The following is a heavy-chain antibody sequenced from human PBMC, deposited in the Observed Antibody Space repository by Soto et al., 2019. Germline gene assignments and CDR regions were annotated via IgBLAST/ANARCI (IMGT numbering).Heavy chain of an antibody. CDR2: INHSGST. CDR3: ARDNITGRFDY. Sequence: QVQLQQWGAGLLKPSETLSLTCAVYGGSFSGYYWTWIRQPPGTGLEWIGEINHSGSTNYNPSLKSRVTISVDTSKNQLSLKRTSVTAADTAVYYCARDNITGRFDYWGQGTLVTVSP. J-gene: IGHJ4*02. V-gene: IGHV4-34*01. CDR1: GGSFSGYY. D-gene: IGHD2-8*02.